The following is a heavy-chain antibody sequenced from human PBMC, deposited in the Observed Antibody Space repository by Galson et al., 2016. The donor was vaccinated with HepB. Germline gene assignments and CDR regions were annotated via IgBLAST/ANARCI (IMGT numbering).Heavy chain of an antibody. V-gene: IGHV3-23*01. CDR3: AKGGTPDDQTVNYAMDV. D-gene: IGHD2-15*01. CDR1: GFTFGDYA. J-gene: IGHJ6*02. CDR2: ISGTSASI. Sequence: SLRLSCAASGFTFGDYAMHWVRQAPGKGLEWVSGISGTSASIFYGDSVKGRFTTSRDNSKNTLYLQMNRLRAEDTAVYYCAKGGTPDDQTVNYAMDVWGQGTTVTVSS.